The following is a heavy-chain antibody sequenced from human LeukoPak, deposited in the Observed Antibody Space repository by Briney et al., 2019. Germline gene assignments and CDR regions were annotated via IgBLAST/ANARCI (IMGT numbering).Heavy chain of an antibody. CDR1: GYTFTNYW. CDR3: ARPLGQWLPND. CDR2: INPGDSDA. V-gene: IGHV5-51*01. D-gene: IGHD6-19*01. Sequence: GESLKISCKASGYTFTNYWIGWVRQMPGRGLEGMAIINPGDSDARYSPSFQGQVTISADKSITTAYLQWSTLKPSDTAMYYCARPLGQWLPNDWGQGTLVTVSS. J-gene: IGHJ4*02.